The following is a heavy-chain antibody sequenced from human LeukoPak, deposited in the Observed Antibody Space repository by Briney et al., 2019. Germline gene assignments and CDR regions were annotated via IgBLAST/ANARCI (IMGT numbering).Heavy chain of an antibody. CDR1: GVSITSHF. CDR3: ARDLVTVTKGFDI. V-gene: IGHV4-59*11. D-gene: IGHD4-17*01. CDR2: ISYIGST. Sequence: SATLSLTCTVSGVSITSHFWSWIRQSPGKELEWIGYISYIGSTNYNPSLKSRVTISIDTSKNQFSLKLTSETAADTAVYYCARDLVTVTKGFDIWGQGTMVSVSS. J-gene: IGHJ3*02.